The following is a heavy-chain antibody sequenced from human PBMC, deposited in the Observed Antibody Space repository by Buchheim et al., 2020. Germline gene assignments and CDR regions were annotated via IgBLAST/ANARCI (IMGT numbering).Heavy chain of an antibody. CDR1: GGSMDPYY. CDR3: ARDAGPRLGFDAFDI. CDR2: IYYNGNI. V-gene: IGHV4-59*01. Sequence: QVQLQESGPGVVKPSETLSLTCTVSGGSMDPYYWSWIRQTPGKGLEWIGFIYYNGNINYNPSLNGRFTISIYTSKQQFYLRVMSVTAAETAVYYCARDAGPRLGFDAFDIWGQGT. D-gene: IGHD6-19*01. J-gene: IGHJ3*02.